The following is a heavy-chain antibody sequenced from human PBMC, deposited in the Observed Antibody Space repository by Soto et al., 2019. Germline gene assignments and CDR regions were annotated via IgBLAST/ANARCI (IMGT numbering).Heavy chain of an antibody. CDR1: GFTFSSYA. J-gene: IGHJ5*02. D-gene: IGHD2-15*01. V-gene: IGHV3-23*01. Sequence: GGSLRLSCAASGFTFSSYAMSWVRQAPGKGLEWVSAISGSGGSTYYADSVKGRFTISRDNSKNTLYLQMNSLRAEDTAVYYCANIVVVVVAENWFDPWGQGTLVTVSS. CDR2: ISGSGGST. CDR3: ANIVVVVVAENWFDP.